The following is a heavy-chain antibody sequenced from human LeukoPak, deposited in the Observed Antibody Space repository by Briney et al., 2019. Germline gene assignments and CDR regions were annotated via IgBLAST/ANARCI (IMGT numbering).Heavy chain of an antibody. CDR2: IYYSGST. CDR3: VRQAFDYYFDN. Sequence: SETLSLTCTVSGGSVSSGSYYWSWIRQPPGKGLEWIGYIYYSGSTNYNPSLKSRVTISVDTSKNQFSLILTPVTATDTAVYHCVRQAFDYYFDNWGQGTLVTASS. CDR1: GGSVSSGSYY. V-gene: IGHV4-61*01. J-gene: IGHJ4*02. D-gene: IGHD2-21*01.